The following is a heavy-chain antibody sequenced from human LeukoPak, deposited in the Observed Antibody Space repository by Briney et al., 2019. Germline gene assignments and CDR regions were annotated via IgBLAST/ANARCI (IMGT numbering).Heavy chain of an antibody. V-gene: IGHV1-8*01. J-gene: IGHJ4*02. CDR2: MNPNSGNT. CDR3: ARDPFQFGEFPDY. D-gene: IGHD3-10*01. Sequence: ASVKVSCKASGYTFTSYDINWVRQATGQGLEWMGWMNPNSGNTGYAQKFQGRVTMTRNTSISTAYMELSSLRAEDTAVYYCARDPFQFGEFPDYWGQGTLVTVSS. CDR1: GYTFTSYD.